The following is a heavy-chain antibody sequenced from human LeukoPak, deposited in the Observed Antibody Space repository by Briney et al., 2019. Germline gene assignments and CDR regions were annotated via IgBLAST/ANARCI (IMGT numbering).Heavy chain of an antibody. D-gene: IGHD3-10*01. CDR2: IYTSGST. CDR3: ARSQFYGSGSYQGRWFDP. Sequence: SQTLSLTCTVSGGSISSGSYYWSWIRQPAGKGLEWIGRIYTSGSTNYNPSLKSRVTISVDTSKNQFSLKLSSVTAADTAVYYCARSQFYGSGSYQGRWFDPWGQGTLVTVSS. CDR1: GGSISSGSYY. J-gene: IGHJ5*02. V-gene: IGHV4-61*02.